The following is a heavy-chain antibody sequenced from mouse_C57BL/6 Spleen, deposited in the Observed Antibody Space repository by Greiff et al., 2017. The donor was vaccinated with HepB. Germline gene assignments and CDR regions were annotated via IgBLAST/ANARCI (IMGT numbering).Heavy chain of an antibody. J-gene: IGHJ1*03. CDR1: GYAFSSSW. CDR2: IYPGDGDT. D-gene: IGHD2-12*01. Sequence: VQLQQSGPELVKPGASVKISCKASGYAFSSSWMNWVKQRPGKGLEWIGRIYPGDGDTNYNGKFKGKATLTADKSSSTAYMQLSSLTYEDSAVYFCARLYDERYFDVWGTGTTVTVSS. CDR3: ARLYDERYFDV. V-gene: IGHV1-82*01.